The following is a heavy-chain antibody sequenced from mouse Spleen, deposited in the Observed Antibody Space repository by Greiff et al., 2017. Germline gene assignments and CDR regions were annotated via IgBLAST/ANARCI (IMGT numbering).Heavy chain of an antibody. Sequence: EVMLAESGGGLVKPGGSLKLSCAASGFTFSDYGMHWVRQAPEKGLEWVAYISSGSSTIYYADTVKGRFTISRDNAKNTLFLQMTSLRSEDTAMYYCARTMVTTLYYAMDYWGQGTSVTVSS. CDR3: ARTMVTTLYYAMDY. CDR2: ISSGSSTI. J-gene: IGHJ4*01. D-gene: IGHD2-3*01. V-gene: IGHV5-17*01. CDR1: GFTFSDYG.